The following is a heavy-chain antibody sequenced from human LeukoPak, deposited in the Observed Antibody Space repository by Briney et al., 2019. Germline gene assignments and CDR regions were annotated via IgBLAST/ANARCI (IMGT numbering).Heavy chain of an antibody. V-gene: IGHV3-53*01. J-gene: IGHJ4*02. Sequence: PGGSLRLSCAASGFTVSSNHMSWVRQAPGKGLEWVSVIYSGDSTYYADSVKGRFTISRDNSKNTLYLQMNSLGAEDTAVYYCAKDGMATISYYFDYWGQGTLVTVSS. CDR2: IYSGDST. D-gene: IGHD5-24*01. CDR1: GFTVSSNH. CDR3: AKDGMATISYYFDY.